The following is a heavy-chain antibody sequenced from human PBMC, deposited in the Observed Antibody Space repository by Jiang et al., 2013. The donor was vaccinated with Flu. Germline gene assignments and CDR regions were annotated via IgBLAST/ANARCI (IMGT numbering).Heavy chain of an antibody. CDR2: ISSNGGST. CDR3: VKGASILVATIPIDY. CDR1: GFTFSSYA. J-gene: IGHJ4*02. D-gene: IGHD5-12*01. Sequence: VQLVESGGGLVQPGGSLRLSCSASGFTFSSYAMHWVRQAPGKGLEYVSAISSNGGSTYYADSVKGRFTISRDNSKNTLYLQMSSLRAEDTAVYYCVKGASILVATIPIDYWGQGTLVTVSS. V-gene: IGHV3-64D*06.